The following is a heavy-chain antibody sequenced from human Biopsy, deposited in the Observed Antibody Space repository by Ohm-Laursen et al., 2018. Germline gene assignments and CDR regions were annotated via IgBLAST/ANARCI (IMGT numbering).Heavy chain of an antibody. D-gene: IGHD3-22*01. CDR3: AKDADYYNDSGFDDY. V-gene: IGHV3-23*01. J-gene: IGHJ4*02. CDR2: INNDGGRT. CDR1: GFTFSSYA. Sequence: SLRLSCAASGFTFSSYAMNWVRQAPGKGLEWVSGINNDGGRTDYADSVKGRFTISRDNSKNTLYLQMNSLRAEDTAIYYCAKDADYYNDSGFDDYWGQGTLVTVSS.